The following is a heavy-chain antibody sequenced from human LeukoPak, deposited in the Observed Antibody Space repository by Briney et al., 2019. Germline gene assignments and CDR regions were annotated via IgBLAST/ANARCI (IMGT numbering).Heavy chain of an antibody. V-gene: IGHV4-30-4*01. J-gene: IGHJ4*02. CDR2: IYYSGST. CDR1: GGSISSGDYY. D-gene: IGHD3-10*01. CDR3: ARDGSGSYYFDY. Sequence: PSETLSLTCTVSGGSISSGDYYWSWIRQPPGKGLEWIGYIYYSGSTYYNPSLKSRVTISVDTSKNQFSLKLSSVTTADTAVYYCARDGSGSYYFDYWGQGTLVTVSS.